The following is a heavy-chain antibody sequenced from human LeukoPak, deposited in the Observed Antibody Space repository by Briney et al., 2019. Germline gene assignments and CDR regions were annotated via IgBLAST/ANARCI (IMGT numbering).Heavy chain of an antibody. CDR3: AKERGAVAGPNWFDP. Sequence: PGGSLRLSCAASGFTFSSYGMHRVRQAPGKGLEWVAFIRYDGSNKYYADSVKGRFTIPRDNSKNTLYLQMNSLRAEDTAVYYCAKERGAVAGPNWFDPWGQGTLVTVSS. V-gene: IGHV3-30*02. CDR1: GFTFSSYG. J-gene: IGHJ5*02. CDR2: IRYDGSNK. D-gene: IGHD6-19*01.